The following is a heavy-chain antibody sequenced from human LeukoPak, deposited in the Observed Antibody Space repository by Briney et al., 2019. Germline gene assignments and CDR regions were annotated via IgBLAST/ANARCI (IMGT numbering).Heavy chain of an antibody. CDR2: IYYSGST. CDR1: GGSISGYY. J-gene: IGHJ4*02. D-gene: IGHD3-16*02. Sequence: SETLSLTCTVSGGSISGYYWSWIRQPPGKGLEWIGYIYYSGSTNYNPSLKSRVTISVDTSKNQFSLKLSSVTAADTAVYYCARHKEIVDPFDYWGQGTLVTVSS. CDR3: ARHKEIVDPFDY. V-gene: IGHV4-59*08.